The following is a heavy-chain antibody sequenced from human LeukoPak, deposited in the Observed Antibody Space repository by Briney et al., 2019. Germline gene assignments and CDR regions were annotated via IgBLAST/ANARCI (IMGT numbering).Heavy chain of an antibody. Sequence: PSETLSLTCTVSGGSISSYYWSWIRQPPGKGLEWIGYIYYSGSTYYNPSLRSRVTISVDTSKNQSSLKLSSVTAADTAVYYCARGGSYYYDSSGPFDYWGQGTLVTVSS. J-gene: IGHJ4*02. D-gene: IGHD3-22*01. CDR3: ARGGSYYYDSSGPFDY. V-gene: IGHV4-59*01. CDR1: GGSISSYY. CDR2: IYYSGST.